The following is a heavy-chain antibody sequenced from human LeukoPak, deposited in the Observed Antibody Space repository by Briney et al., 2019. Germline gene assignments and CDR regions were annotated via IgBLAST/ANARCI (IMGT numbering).Heavy chain of an antibody. CDR1: GDSVSSNSAA. J-gene: IGHJ6*03. V-gene: IGHV6-1*01. CDR3: ARDSPPGKYYYYYYMDV. Sequence: SQTLSLTCAISGDSVSSNSAAWNWIRQSPSRGLEWLGRTYYRSKWYNDYAVSVKSRITINPDTSKNQFSLQLNSVTPEDTAVYYCARDSPPGKYYYYYYMDVWGKGTTVTVSS. CDR2: TYYRSKWYN.